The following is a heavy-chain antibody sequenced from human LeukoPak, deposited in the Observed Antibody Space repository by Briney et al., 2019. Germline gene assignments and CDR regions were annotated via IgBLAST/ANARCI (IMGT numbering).Heavy chain of an antibody. V-gene: IGHV3-33*01. J-gene: IGHJ3*02. CDR1: GFTFSSYG. Sequence: PGGSLRLSCAASGFTFSSYGMHWVRQAPGKGLEWVALIWYDGTNKYYADSVKGRFTISRDNSKNTLYLQMNSLRAEDTAVYYCARGTIVGALDAFDIWGQGTMVTVSS. CDR3: ARGTIVGALDAFDI. D-gene: IGHD1-26*01. CDR2: IWYDGTNK.